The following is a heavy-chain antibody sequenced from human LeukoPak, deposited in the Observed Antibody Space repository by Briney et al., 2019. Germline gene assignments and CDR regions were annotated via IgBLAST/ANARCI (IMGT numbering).Heavy chain of an antibody. D-gene: IGHD5-18*01. J-gene: IGHJ4*02. V-gene: IGHV3-23*01. CDR2: VSGSGGAT. CDR1: GFTFSSYA. Sequence: GGSLRLSCAASGFTFSSYAMSWVRQAPGKGLEWVSAVSGSGGATYYSGSVKGRFAISRDNSKDTLYLQMNSLRAEDTAVYYCAKYRGYNYDYAIDYWGQGTLVTVSS. CDR3: AKYRGYNYDYAIDY.